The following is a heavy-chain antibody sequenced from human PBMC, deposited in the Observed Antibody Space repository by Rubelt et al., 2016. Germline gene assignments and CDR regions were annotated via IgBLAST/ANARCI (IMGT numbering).Heavy chain of an antibody. V-gene: IGHV1-24*01. CDR1: GYTLTELS. D-gene: IGHD3-3*01. Sequence: GYTLTELSMHWVRQAPGKGLEWMGGFDPEDGETIYAQKFQGRVTMTEDTSTDTAYMELSSLRSEDTAVYYCARVSSGRNSPETHDFWSAAGWFDPWGQGTLVTVSS. J-gene: IGHJ5*02. CDR2: FDPEDGET. CDR3: ARVSSGRNSPETHDFWSAAGWFDP.